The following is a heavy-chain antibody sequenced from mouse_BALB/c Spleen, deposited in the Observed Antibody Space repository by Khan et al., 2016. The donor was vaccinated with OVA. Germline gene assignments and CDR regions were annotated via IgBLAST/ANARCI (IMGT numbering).Heavy chain of an antibody. V-gene: IGHV1S136*01. J-gene: IGHJ3*01. CDR1: GYTFTNYV. CDR2: INPDLADP. D-gene: IGHD4-1*01. CDR3: AREASSWDFSFPY. Sequence: VQLQQSGPELVEPGASVKMSCKASGYTFTNYVIHWVKQKPGQGLEWLGYINPDLADPWYNDKFKGKATLTSDISSTTAYMDLSSLTSEDSAVYYCAREASSWDFSFPYWGQGTLVTVSA.